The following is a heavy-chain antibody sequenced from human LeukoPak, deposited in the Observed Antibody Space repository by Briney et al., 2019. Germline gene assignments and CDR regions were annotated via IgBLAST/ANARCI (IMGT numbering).Heavy chain of an antibody. CDR3: ARDRSYDDASNALDI. Sequence: PVGALRLSRAAPVDSFSDYYLSWVRQAPGKGLEWVSYISSRGSTIYYADSVKGRFTISRDNAKNSLYLQMNSLRAEATAAYYCARDRSYDDASNALDIWGQGTMVTVSS. CDR1: VDSFSDYY. D-gene: IGHD3-3*01. J-gene: IGHJ3*02. V-gene: IGHV3-11*04. CDR2: ISSRGSTI.